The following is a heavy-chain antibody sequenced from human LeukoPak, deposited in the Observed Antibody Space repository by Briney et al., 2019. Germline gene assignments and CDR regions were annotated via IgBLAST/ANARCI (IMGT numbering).Heavy chain of an antibody. Sequence: PGGSLRLSCAASGFTFSDYSMNWVRQAPGKGLEWVSYIGSNISAMYYADSVRGRFTISRDNAKSSLYLQMNSLRAEDTAVYYCARSFYYYDSGYWGQGTLVTVSS. J-gene: IGHJ4*02. CDR3: ARSFYYYDSGY. CDR1: GFTFSDYS. V-gene: IGHV3-48*04. CDR2: IGSNISAM. D-gene: IGHD3-22*01.